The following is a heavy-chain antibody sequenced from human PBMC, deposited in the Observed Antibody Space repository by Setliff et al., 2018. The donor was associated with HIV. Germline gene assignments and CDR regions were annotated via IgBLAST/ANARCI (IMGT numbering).Heavy chain of an antibody. V-gene: IGHV4-34*01. J-gene: IGHJ2*01. CDR2: INQERTT. CDR1: RGSFSHYY. D-gene: IGHD1-20*01. CDR3: AIVRFSFNNVRCFDL. Sequence: PSETLSLTCAVYRGSFSHYYWTWIRQSPGKGLEWIAEINQERTTFYNPSLKSRLIMSLDTSRNEVSLRLNSVTAADTATYFCAIVRFSFNNVRCFDLWGPGTRVTVSS.